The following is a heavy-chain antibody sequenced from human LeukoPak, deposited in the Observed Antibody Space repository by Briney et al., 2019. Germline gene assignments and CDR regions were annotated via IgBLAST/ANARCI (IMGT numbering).Heavy chain of an antibody. D-gene: IGHD5-24*01. CDR1: GFTFSSYG. J-gene: IGHJ4*02. V-gene: IGHV3-30*03. CDR3: AISEGYK. Sequence: QAGGSLRLSCAASGFTFSSYGMHWVRQAPGKGLEWVAVISYDGSNKYYADSVKGRFTISRDNAKNSLYLQMNSLRVEDTAMYYCAISEGYKWDQGTLVTVSS. CDR2: ISYDGSNK.